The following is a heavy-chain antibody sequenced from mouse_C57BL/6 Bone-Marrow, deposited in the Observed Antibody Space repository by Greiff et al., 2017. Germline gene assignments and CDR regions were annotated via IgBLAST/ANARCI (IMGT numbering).Heavy chain of an antibody. V-gene: IGHV1-81*01. J-gene: IGHJ1*03. Sequence: QVQLQQSGAELARPGASVKLSCKASGYTFTSYGISWVKQSTGQGLEWIGEIYPRSGNTYYNEKFKGKATLTADKSSSTAYMELRSLTSEDSAVYFCARVYYDPSYWYVDDWGTGTTVTVSS. CDR2: IYPRSGNT. CDR3: ARVYYDPSYWYVDD. CDR1: GYTFTSYG. D-gene: IGHD2-4*01.